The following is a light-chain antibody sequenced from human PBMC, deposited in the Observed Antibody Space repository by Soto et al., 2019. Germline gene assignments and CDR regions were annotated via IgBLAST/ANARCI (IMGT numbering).Light chain of an antibody. Sequence: QSALTQPRSVSRSPGQSVTISCTGTSSDVGDYNYVSWYQQHPGKAPKLLIYAVNMRPSGVPGRFSGSKSGNTASLTISGLQAEDEADYSCCSYAGSYTWVFGGGTKVTVL. J-gene: IGLJ3*02. CDR3: CSYAGSYTWV. CDR2: AVN. V-gene: IGLV2-11*01. CDR1: SSDVGDYNY.